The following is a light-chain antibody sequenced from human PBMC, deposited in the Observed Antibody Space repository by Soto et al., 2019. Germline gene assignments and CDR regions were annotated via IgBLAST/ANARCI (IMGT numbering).Light chain of an antibody. CDR2: DVF. V-gene: IGKV3-11*01. J-gene: IGKJ1*01. CDR3: LQRNVWPWT. Sequence: EIVLTQSPATLSLSPGQRATLSCRASQSLGNYLAWYQQKPGQAPRLLIYDVFNRATGTPARFSGSGSGTDFTLTISSLEPEDFAVYYCLQRNVWPWTFSQGTKVEVK. CDR1: QSLGNY.